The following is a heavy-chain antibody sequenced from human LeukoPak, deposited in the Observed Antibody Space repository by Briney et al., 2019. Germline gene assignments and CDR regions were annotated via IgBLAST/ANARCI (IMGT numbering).Heavy chain of an antibody. V-gene: IGHV4-31*03. CDR2: IYYSGST. D-gene: IGHD2/OR15-2a*01. CDR1: GGSISSGGYY. Sequence: PSQTLSLTCTVSGGSISSGGYYWSWIRQHPGKGLEWIGYIYYSGSTYYNPSLKSRVTISVDTSKNQFSLKMSSVTAADTTADYCARALSARMYNWFDPWGQGTLVTVSS. CDR3: ARALSARMYNWFDP. J-gene: IGHJ5*02.